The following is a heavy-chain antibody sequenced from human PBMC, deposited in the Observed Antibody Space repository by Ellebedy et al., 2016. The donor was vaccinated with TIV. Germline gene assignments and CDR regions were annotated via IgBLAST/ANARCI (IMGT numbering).Heavy chain of an antibody. Sequence: AASVKVSCKASGYTFTSYGISWVRQAPGQGLEWMGWISAYNGNTNYAQKFQGRVTMTRDTSISTAYMELSRLRSDGTAVYYCARDRQWTTVVPDGYYYYYGMDVWGQGTTVTVSS. J-gene: IGHJ6*02. CDR2: ISAYNGNT. CDR1: GYTFTSYG. V-gene: IGHV1-18*01. D-gene: IGHD4-23*01. CDR3: ARDRQWTTVVPDGYYYYYGMDV.